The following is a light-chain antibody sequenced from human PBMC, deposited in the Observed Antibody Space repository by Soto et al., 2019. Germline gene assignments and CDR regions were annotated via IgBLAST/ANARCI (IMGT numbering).Light chain of an antibody. CDR2: DVS. Sequence: QPALTQPASVSGSPGQSITISCTGTSSDVGGYNYVSWYQQHPGKAPKLMIYDVSNRPSGVSNRFSGSKSGNTASLTISGLQAEDEADYYCSSYTSSSILFGGGTKLTVL. CDR3: SSYTSSSIL. J-gene: IGLJ2*01. CDR1: SSDVGGYNY. V-gene: IGLV2-14*01.